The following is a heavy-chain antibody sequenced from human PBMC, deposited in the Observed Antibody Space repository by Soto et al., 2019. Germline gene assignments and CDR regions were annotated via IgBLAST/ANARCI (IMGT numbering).Heavy chain of an antibody. J-gene: IGHJ6*03. V-gene: IGHV1-69*08. CDR3: ARELGPRVYYMDV. Sequence: QVQLVQSGAEVKKPGSSVKVSCKASGGTFSSYTISWVRQAPGQGLEWMGRIIPILGIANYAQKFQGRVTITADKTTSTAYMELSSLRSEDTAVYYCARELGPRVYYMDVWGKGTTVTVSS. CDR2: IIPILGIA. D-gene: IGHD1-26*01. CDR1: GGTFSSYT.